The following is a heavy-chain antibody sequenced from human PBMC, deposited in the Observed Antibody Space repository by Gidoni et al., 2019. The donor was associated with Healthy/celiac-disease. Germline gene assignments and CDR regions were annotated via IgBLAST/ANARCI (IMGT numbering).Heavy chain of an antibody. J-gene: IGHJ6*02. V-gene: IGHV3-7*01. Sequence: EVQLVESGGGLVQPGGSLRLSCPASGFTSSSYWMSWVRQAPGKGLEWVANIKQDGSEKSYVDSVRGRFTISRDNAKNLLNLQMNSLRAEDTAVYYCARDLAAASPSYGMDVWGQGTTVTFSS. D-gene: IGHD6-13*01. CDR2: IKQDGSEK. CDR1: GFTSSSYW. CDR3: ARDLAAASPSYGMDV.